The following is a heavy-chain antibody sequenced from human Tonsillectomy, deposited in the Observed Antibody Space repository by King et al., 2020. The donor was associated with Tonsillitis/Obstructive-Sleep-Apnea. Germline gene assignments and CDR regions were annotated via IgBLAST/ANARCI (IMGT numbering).Heavy chain of an antibody. CDR1: GGSFSGYY. CDR3: ARGEIVVVVAATLGYYYMDV. D-gene: IGHD2-15*01. Sequence: VQLQQWGAGLLKPSETLSLTCAVYGGSFSGYYWSWIRQPPGKGLEWIGEINHSGSTNYNPSLKSRVTISVDTSKNQSSLKLSSLTAADTAVYYCARGEIVVVVAATLGYYYMDVWGKGTTVAVSS. V-gene: IGHV4-34*01. CDR2: INHSGST. J-gene: IGHJ6*03.